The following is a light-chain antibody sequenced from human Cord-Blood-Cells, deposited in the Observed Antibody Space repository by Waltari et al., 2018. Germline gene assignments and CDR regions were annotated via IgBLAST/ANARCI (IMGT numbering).Light chain of an antibody. Sequence: EIQMTQSPSSLSASVGNRVTITCRASQTISSYLNWYQQKPGKVPKLLIYAASSLQSGVPSRFSGSGSGTDFTLTISSLQPEDFATYYCQQSYSTPLTFGGGTKVEIK. V-gene: IGKV1-39*01. CDR2: AAS. CDR3: QQSYSTPLT. J-gene: IGKJ4*01. CDR1: QTISSY.